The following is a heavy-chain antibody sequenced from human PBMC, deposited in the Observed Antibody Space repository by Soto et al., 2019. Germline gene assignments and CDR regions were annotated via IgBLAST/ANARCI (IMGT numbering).Heavy chain of an antibody. V-gene: IGHV5-51*01. CDR2: IYPGDSDT. Sequence: PGESLKISCKGSGYSFTSYWIGWVRQMPGKGLEWMGIIYPGDSDTRYSPSFQGQVTISADKSISTAYLQWSSLKASDTAMYYCARHSYGSGSYFDYYYYGMDVWGQGTTVTVSS. CDR1: GYSFTSYW. D-gene: IGHD3-10*01. J-gene: IGHJ6*02. CDR3: ARHSYGSGSYFDYYYYGMDV.